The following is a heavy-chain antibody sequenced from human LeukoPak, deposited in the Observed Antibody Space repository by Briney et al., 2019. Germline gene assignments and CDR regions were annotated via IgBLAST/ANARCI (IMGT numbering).Heavy chain of an antibody. J-gene: IGHJ4*02. CDR1: GGSITSSYY. CDR3: ARGSGSTDDY. D-gene: IGHD1-26*01. Sequence: SQTLSLTCTVSGGSITSSYYWSWIRQPAGKGLEWIGRIYTSGSTNYNPSLKGRVTISVDTSKNPFSLKLSSVTAADTAVYYCARGSGSTDDYWGQGTLVTVSS. V-gene: IGHV4-61*02. CDR2: IYTSGST.